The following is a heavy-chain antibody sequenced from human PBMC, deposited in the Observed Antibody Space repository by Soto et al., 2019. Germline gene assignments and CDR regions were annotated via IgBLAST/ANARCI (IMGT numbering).Heavy chain of an antibody. J-gene: IGHJ4*02. Sequence: QVQLVQSGAEVKKPGASVKVSCKASGYMFTSYGINWVRQAPGQGLEWMGWISAYNGNIKYAQNFQGRVTMTTDTSTSTAYMVMRSLRSDDTAVYYCVRDLDGSGSYYTDYWGPGTLVTVSS. CDR1: GYMFTSYG. V-gene: IGHV1-18*01. D-gene: IGHD3-10*01. CDR3: VRDLDGSGSYYTDY. CDR2: ISAYNGNI.